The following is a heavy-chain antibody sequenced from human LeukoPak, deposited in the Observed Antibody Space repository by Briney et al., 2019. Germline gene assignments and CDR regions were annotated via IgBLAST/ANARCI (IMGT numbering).Heavy chain of an antibody. CDR2: INHSGST. Sequence: PSETLSLTCAVYGGSFSGYYWSWIRQPPGKGLEWIGEINHSGSTNHNPSLKSRVTISVDTSKNQVSLKLSSVTAADTAVYYCARGRIRTGYSGYLYWGQGTLVTVSS. CDR3: ARGRIRTGYSGYLY. V-gene: IGHV4-34*01. CDR1: GGSFSGYY. D-gene: IGHD5-12*01. J-gene: IGHJ4*02.